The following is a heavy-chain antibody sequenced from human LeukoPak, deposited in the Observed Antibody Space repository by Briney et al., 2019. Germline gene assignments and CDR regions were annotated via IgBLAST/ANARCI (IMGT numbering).Heavy chain of an antibody. J-gene: IGHJ4*02. CDR1: GYSISSSYY. Sequence: TSETLSLTCTVSGYSISSSYYWGWIRQPPGKGLEWIGSIYYSGSTYYNTSLKSRVTISVDTSKNQFSLKLSSVTAADTAVYYCARAGRPGAKPKPFDYWGQGTLVTVSS. CDR2: IYYSGST. V-gene: IGHV4-38-2*02. CDR3: ARAGRPGAKPKPFDY. D-gene: IGHD1-26*01.